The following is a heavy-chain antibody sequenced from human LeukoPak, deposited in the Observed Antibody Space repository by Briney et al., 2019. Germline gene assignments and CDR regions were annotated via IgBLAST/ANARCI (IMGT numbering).Heavy chain of an antibody. CDR3: ASGPSGITV. Sequence: SETLSLTCTVSGDSISSSSYYWGWIRQPPGKGLEWIGNIYYSGSTYYNPSLKSRVIISVDTSKNQFSLKLSSVTAADTAVYYCASGPSGITVWSQGTLVTVSS. V-gene: IGHV4-39*01. J-gene: IGHJ4*02. CDR1: GDSISSSSYY. CDR2: IYYSGST. D-gene: IGHD1-26*01.